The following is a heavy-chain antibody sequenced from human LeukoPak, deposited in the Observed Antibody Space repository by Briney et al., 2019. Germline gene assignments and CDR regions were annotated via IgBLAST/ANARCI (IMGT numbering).Heavy chain of an antibody. V-gene: IGHV3-30*18. CDR3: AKDLGMGP. CDR2: ISYDGSNK. CDR1: GFTFSSYG. D-gene: IGHD3-16*01. Sequence: GGSLRLSCVASGFTFSSYGMHWVRQAPGKGLEWVAVISYDGSNKYYADSVKGRFTISRDNSKNTLYLQMNSLRAEDTAVYYCAKDLGMGPWGQGTLVTISS. J-gene: IGHJ5*02.